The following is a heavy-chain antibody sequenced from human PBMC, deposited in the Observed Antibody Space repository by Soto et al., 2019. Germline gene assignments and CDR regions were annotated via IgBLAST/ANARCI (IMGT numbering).Heavy chain of an antibody. CDR3: ARAEFPDDAFDI. J-gene: IGHJ3*02. Sequence: QVQLVQSGAEVKKPGASVKVSCKASGYPFTSYGISWVRQAPGQGLEWMGWISAYNGNTNSAQKLHGRVPMTTDPSTSTAYMELRSMRYDDTSVYYCARAEFPDDAFDIWGQGTMVTVSS. D-gene: IGHD3-10*01. CDR2: ISAYNGNT. CDR1: GYPFTSYG. V-gene: IGHV1-18*01.